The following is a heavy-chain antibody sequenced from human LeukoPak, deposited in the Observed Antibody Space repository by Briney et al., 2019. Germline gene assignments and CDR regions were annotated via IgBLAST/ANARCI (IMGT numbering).Heavy chain of an antibody. CDR2: ITSSSSSM. Sequence: GGSLRLSCVASGFTFSIYTMSWVRQAPGKGLEWVSSITSSSSSMYSADSVKGRLTISRDNAKNSLYLQMNSLRAEDTAVYYCARDLAWGGYWGQGTLVTVSP. CDR3: ARDLAWGGY. J-gene: IGHJ4*02. D-gene: IGHD7-27*01. CDR1: GFTFSIYT. V-gene: IGHV3-21*01.